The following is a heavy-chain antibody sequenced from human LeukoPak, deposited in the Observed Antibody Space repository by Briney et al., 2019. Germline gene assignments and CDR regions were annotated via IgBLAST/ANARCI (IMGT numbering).Heavy chain of an antibody. Sequence: SETLSLTCTVSGDSISNYYWSWSRQPPGKGLGWIGYIYHSGFPNYNPSLKSRVTISVDTSKHQFSLRLSYVTAADTAVYYCAKGRTAAGSFDYWGQGTLVTVSS. CDR2: IYHSGFP. V-gene: IGHV4-59*08. CDR3: AKGRTAAGSFDY. D-gene: IGHD6-13*01. CDR1: GDSISNYY. J-gene: IGHJ4*02.